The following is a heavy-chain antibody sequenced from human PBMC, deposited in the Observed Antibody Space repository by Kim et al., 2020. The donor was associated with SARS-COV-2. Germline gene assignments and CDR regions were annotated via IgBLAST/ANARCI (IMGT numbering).Heavy chain of an antibody. CDR3: ARGPYSSSWYGPKNWFDP. J-gene: IGHJ5*02. Sequence: KSRVTISVDTSKNQFSLKRGSVTAADTAVYYCARGPYSSSWYGPKNWFDPWGQGTLVTVSS. D-gene: IGHD6-13*01. V-gene: IGHV4-34*01.